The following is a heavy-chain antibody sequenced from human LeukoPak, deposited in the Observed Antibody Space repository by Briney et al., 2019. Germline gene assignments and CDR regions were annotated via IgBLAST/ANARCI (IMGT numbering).Heavy chain of an antibody. Sequence: GASVKVSCKAAGYSFTTFHMNWVRQAPGQGPEWRGWVNPDNGNTGFAQKFQGRVTMTRDTSISTAYMEVSRLRSEETAVYYCGRDAGYGPDSSGYYYARYYMDVWGKGTTVTVSS. V-gene: IGHV1-8*02. CDR1: GYSFTTFH. CDR2: VNPDNGNT. D-gene: IGHD3-22*01. CDR3: GRDAGYGPDSSGYYYARYYMDV. J-gene: IGHJ6*03.